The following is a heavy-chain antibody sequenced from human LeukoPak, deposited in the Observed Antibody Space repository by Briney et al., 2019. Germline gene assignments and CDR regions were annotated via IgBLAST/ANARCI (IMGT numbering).Heavy chain of an antibody. J-gene: IGHJ4*02. CDR3: ARDRSYYYDSSGYYWY. Sequence: PGGSLRLSCAASGLTFSGSAMHWVRQASGKGLEWVGRIRSKAKSYATAYAASVKGRFTISRDDSRNTAYLQMSSLKTEDTAVYYCARDRSYYYDSSGYYWYWGQGTLVTVSS. CDR1: GLTFSGSA. V-gene: IGHV3-73*01. D-gene: IGHD3-22*01. CDR2: IRSKAKSYAT.